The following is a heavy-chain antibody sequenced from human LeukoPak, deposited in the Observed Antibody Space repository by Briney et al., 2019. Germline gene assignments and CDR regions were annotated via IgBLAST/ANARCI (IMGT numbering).Heavy chain of an antibody. CDR3: ARGRYGSGSCRDNYYYYMDV. Sequence: PSETLSLTCTVSGYSISSGYYWGWIRQPPGKGLEWIGSIYHSGSTYYNPSLKSRVTISVDTSKNQFSLKLSSVTAADTAVYYCARGRYGSGSCRDNYYYYMDVWGKGTTVTVSS. D-gene: IGHD3-10*01. J-gene: IGHJ6*03. CDR1: GYSISSGYY. V-gene: IGHV4-38-2*02. CDR2: IYHSGST.